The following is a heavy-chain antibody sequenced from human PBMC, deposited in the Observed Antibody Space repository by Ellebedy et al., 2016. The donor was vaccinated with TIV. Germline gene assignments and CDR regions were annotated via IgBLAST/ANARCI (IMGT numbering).Heavy chain of an antibody. CDR3: TRPAATYSSSWYDFDC. J-gene: IGHJ4*02. CDR2: ISSSGTYI. V-gene: IGHV3-21*01. D-gene: IGHD6-13*01. Sequence: PGGSLRLSCAASGFTFSGFTMNWVRQAPGKGLEWVSSISSSGTYIHNADSVKGRFTVSRDNAKNSLYLQMSSLRVEDTAIYYCTRPAATYSSSWYDFDCWGQGALVTVSS. CDR1: GFTFSGFT.